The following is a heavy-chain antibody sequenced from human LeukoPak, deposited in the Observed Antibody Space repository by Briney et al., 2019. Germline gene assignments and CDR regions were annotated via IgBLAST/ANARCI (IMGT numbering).Heavy chain of an antibody. CDR1: GYNFSNYW. V-gene: IGHV5-51*01. J-gene: IGHJ4*02. D-gene: IGHD2-15*01. Sequence: GGSLRLSYKGFGYNFSNYWIGWVRQMPGKGLEWMGIIHPGDSSTRYSPSLQGQVTILSDKSINTAYLQWSSLKASDTAMYYCARRQCSGGSCYYFDSWGQGTLVTVSS. CDR3: ARRQCSGGSCYYFDS. CDR2: IHPGDSST.